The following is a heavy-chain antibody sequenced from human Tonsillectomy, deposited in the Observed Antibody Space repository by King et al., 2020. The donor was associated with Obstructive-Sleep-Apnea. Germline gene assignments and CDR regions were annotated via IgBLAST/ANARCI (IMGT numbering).Heavy chain of an antibody. Sequence: VQLVESGGGLVKPGGSLRLSCAASGFTFSSYSMNWVRQAPGKGLEWVSSISSSSSYIYYADSVKGRFTISRDNAKNSLYLQMNSLRAEDTAVYYCAREVITMVRGAHHLDYWGQGTLVTVSS. CDR2: ISSSSSYI. CDR1: GFTFSSYS. V-gene: IGHV3-21*01. CDR3: AREVITMVRGAHHLDY. J-gene: IGHJ4*02. D-gene: IGHD3-10*01.